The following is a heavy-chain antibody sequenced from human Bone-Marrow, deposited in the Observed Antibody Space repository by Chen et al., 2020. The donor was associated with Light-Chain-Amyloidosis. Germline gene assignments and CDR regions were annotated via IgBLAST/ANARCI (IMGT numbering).Heavy chain of an antibody. V-gene: IGHV3-23*01. Sequence: EVQLLESGGGLVQPGESLRLSCAASGFTFNSYGMTWVRQAPGKGLEWVSAISGSDGTTFYADSVNGRFTSSRDNSKNTLYLQMNSLRVEDTATYYCANRGNDYWGQGTLVTVSS. J-gene: IGHJ4*02. CDR1: GFTFNSYG. CDR3: ANRGNDY. CDR2: ISGSDGTT.